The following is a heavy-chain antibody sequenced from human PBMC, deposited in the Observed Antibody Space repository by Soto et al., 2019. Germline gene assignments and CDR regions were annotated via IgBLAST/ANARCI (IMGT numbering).Heavy chain of an antibody. CDR1: GFTFSSYA. CDR3: AREVYAEYYFDD. J-gene: IGHJ4*02. Sequence: PGGSLRLSCAASGFTFSSYAMHWVRQAPGKGLEWVAVISYDGSHKYYADSVKGRFTISRDNSKNTLYLQMDSLRAEDTAVYYCAREVYAEYYFDDWGQGTLVTVSS. V-gene: IGHV3-30-3*01. CDR2: ISYDGSHK. D-gene: IGHD4-17*01.